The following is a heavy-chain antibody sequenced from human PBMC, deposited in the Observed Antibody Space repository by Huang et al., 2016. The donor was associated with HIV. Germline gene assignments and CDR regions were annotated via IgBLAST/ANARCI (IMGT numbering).Heavy chain of an antibody. J-gene: IGHJ4*02. Sequence: QVQLQQWGAGLLKPSETLSLTCAVYGGSFSGYYWSWIRQPPGKGLEWIGEINHSGSTNYNPSLKSRGTISVDTSKNQFSLKLSSVTAAETAVYYCARRRMGYGGAPFDYWGQGTLVTVSS. CDR3: ARRRMGYGGAPFDY. D-gene: IGHD4-17*01. V-gene: IGHV4-34*01. CDR1: GGSFSGYY. CDR2: INHSGST.